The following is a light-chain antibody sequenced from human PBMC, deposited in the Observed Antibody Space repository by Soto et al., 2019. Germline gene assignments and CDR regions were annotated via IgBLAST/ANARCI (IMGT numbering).Light chain of an antibody. J-gene: IGKJ2*01. V-gene: IGKV3-20*01. CDR1: QPIGGDY. CDR3: QHYGSWYA. CDR2: CVS. Sequence: VLTQSPDIVSMSRGERATISCRASQPIGGDYLAWYQQRPGQAPRLLMFCVSTRAAAISDRFSGAGSGTDFNLTINSLETEDVAVYYCQHYGSWYAFGQGTHVEI.